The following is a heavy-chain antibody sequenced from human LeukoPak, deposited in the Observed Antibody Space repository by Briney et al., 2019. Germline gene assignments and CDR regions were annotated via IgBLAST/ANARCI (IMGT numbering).Heavy chain of an antibody. D-gene: IGHD3-10*01. CDR1: GFTFSSYA. CDR2: ISGSGGST. V-gene: IGHV3-23*01. J-gene: IGHJ4*02. Sequence: GGSLRLSCAASGFTFSSYAMSWVRQAPGKGLEWVSAISGSGGSTYYADSVKGRFTISRDNSKNTLYLQMNSLRAEDTAVYYCAKDPGYYGSGSYYNGYWGQGTLVTVSS. CDR3: AKDPGYYGSGSYYNGY.